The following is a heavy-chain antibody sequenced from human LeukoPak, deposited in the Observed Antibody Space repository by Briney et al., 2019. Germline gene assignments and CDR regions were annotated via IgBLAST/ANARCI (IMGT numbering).Heavy chain of an antibody. J-gene: IGHJ4*02. CDR1: GFTFSSYW. CDR3: ARDGATHAFDY. D-gene: IGHD1-26*01. V-gene: IGHV3-7*01. Sequence: GGSLRLSCAASGFTFSSYWMSWVRQAPGKGLEWVANIKQDGSEKYYVDSVKGRFTIPRDNAKNSLYLQMNSLRAEDTAVYYCARDGATHAFDYWGQGTLVTVSS. CDR2: IKQDGSEK.